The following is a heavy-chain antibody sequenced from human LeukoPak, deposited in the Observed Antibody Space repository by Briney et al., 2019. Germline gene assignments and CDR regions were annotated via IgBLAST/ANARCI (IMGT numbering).Heavy chain of an antibody. CDR2: IKQDGSEK. J-gene: IGHJ4*02. V-gene: IGHV3-7*01. Sequence: GGSLRLSCAASGFTFSSYWMSWVRQAPGKGLEWVANIKQDGSEKYYVDSVKGRFTISRGNSKNTLYLQMNSLRAEDTAVYYCAKKGTWELFDYWGQGTLVTVSS. CDR1: GFTFSSYW. D-gene: IGHD1-26*01. CDR3: AKKGTWELFDY.